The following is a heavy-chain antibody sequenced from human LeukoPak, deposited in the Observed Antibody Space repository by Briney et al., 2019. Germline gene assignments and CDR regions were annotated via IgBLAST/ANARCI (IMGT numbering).Heavy chain of an antibody. CDR1: GYTFTSYY. Sequence: ASVKVSCKASGYTFTSYYMHWVRQAPGQGLEWMGIINPSGGSTSYAQKFQGRVTMTRDTSTSTVYMELSSLRSEDTAVYYCARSAPQVDYGDYVGSFDYWGQGTLVTVSS. CDR2: INPSGGST. J-gene: IGHJ4*02. V-gene: IGHV1-46*01. CDR3: ARSAPQVDYGDYVGSFDY. D-gene: IGHD4-17*01.